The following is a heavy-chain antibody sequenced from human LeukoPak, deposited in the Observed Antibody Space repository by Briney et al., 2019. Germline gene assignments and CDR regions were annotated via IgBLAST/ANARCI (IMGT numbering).Heavy chain of an antibody. V-gene: IGHV3-30-3*01. D-gene: IGHD6-19*01. CDR2: ISYDGSNK. CDR1: GFTFSSYA. J-gene: IGHJ6*02. CDR3: ARDGSSGWYYYGMDV. Sequence: SGGSLRLSCAASGFTFSSYAMPWVRQAPGKGLEWVAVISYDGSNKYYADSVKGRFTISRDNSKNTLYLQMNSLRAEDTAVYYCARDGSSGWYYYGMDVWGQGTTVTVSS.